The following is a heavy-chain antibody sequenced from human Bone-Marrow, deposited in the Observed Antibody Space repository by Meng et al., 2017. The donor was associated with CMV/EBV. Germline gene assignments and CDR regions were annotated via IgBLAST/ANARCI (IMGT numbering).Heavy chain of an antibody. CDR1: GFTFSSYG. D-gene: IGHD1-26*01. Sequence: GESLKISCAASGFTFSSYGMHWVRQAPGKGLEWVAFIRYDGSNKYYADSVEGRFTISRDNSKNTLYLQMNSLSAEDTAVYNCAKDEWEWEPLKGPPFDYWGQGTLITVSS. V-gene: IGHV3-30*02. CDR2: IRYDGSNK. CDR3: AKDEWEWEPLKGPPFDY. J-gene: IGHJ4*02.